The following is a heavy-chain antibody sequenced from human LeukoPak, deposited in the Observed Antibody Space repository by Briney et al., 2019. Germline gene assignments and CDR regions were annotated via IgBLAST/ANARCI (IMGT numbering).Heavy chain of an antibody. J-gene: IGHJ5*02. V-gene: IGHV1-18*01. CDR3: ARVMATYCSSTSCYNWFDP. D-gene: IGHD2-2*01. CDR1: GYTFTSYG. CDR2: ISAYNGNT. Sequence: ASVKVSCKASGYTFTSYGISWVRQAPGQGLEWMGWISAYNGNTNYAQKLQGRVTMTTDTSTSTAYMELRSLRSDDTAVYYCARVMATYCSSTSCYNWFDPWGQGTLVTVSS.